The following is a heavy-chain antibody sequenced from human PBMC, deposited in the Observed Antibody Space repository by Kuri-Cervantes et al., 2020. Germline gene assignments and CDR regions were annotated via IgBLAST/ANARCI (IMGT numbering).Heavy chain of an antibody. CDR1: GFTFSSYW. V-gene: IGHV3-7*01. CDR2: MKQDGSQK. D-gene: IGHD1-14*01. J-gene: IGHJ6*02. Sequence: GGSLRLSCVASGFTFSSYWMNWVRQAPGKGLEWVANMKQDGSQKYYLDSVKGRFTISRDNARNSLYLEMNSLRAEDTAVYYCARARKDGKGRYYYGMDVWGQGTTVTVSS. CDR3: ARARKDGKGRYYYGMDV.